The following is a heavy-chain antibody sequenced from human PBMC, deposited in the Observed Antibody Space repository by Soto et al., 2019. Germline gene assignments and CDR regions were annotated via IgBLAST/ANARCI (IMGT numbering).Heavy chain of an antibody. CDR2: IIPIFGTA. V-gene: IGHV1-69*12. CDR1: GGTFSSYA. J-gene: IGHJ6*02. D-gene: IGHD2-21*02. CDR3: ARAVVVVTALYYYGMDV. Sequence: QVQLVQSGAEVKKPGSSVKVSCKASGGTFSSYAISWVRQAPGQGLEWMGGIIPIFGTANYAQKFQGRVTITADESTSTAYMELSSLRSEDTAVYYCARAVVVVTALYYYGMDVWGQGTTVTVSS.